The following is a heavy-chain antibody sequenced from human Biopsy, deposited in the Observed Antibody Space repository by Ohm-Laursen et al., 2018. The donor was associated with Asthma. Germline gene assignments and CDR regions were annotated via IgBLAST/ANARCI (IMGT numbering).Heavy chain of an antibody. CDR2: ISYTGSA. CDR1: SGSGGYMRGGNYY. Sequence: SDTLSLTCSLSSGSGGYMRGGNYYWGWIRQPPGKGLEWMGSISYTGSAYHNPSLKSRVTISVDTSKNHFSLKLSSVTAADTAVYYCARHWDWGSFFDYWGQGTPVTVSS. D-gene: IGHD7-27*01. V-gene: IGHV4-39*01. CDR3: ARHWDWGSFFDY. J-gene: IGHJ4*02.